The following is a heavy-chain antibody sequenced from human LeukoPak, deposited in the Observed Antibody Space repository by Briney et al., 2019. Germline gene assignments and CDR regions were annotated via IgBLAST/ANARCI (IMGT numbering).Heavy chain of an antibody. Sequence: SETLSLTCTVSGGSISSYYWSWIRQPAGKGLEWIGRIYTSGSTNYNPSLKSRVTMSVDTSKNQFPLKLSSETAADTAVYYCAREMMIGYWYFDLWGRGTLVTVS. V-gene: IGHV4-4*07. J-gene: IGHJ2*01. CDR2: IYTSGST. CDR3: AREMMIGYWYFDL. D-gene: IGHD3-16*01. CDR1: GGSISSYY.